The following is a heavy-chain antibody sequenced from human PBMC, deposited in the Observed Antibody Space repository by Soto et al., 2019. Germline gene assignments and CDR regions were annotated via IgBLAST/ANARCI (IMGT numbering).Heavy chain of an antibody. Sequence: SETLSLTCTVSGGSISSGGYYWSWIRQHPGKGLEWIGYIYYSGSTYYNPSLKSRVTISVDTSKNQFSLKLSSVTAADTAVYYCARDSYYYGSGSFPLWGQGTLVTISS. CDR1: GGSISSGGYY. CDR2: IYYSGST. D-gene: IGHD3-10*01. CDR3: ARDSYYYGSGSFPL. V-gene: IGHV4-31*03. J-gene: IGHJ4*02.